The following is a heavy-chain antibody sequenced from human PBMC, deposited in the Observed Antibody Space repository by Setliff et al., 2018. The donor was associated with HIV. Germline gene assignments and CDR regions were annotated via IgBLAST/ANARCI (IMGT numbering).Heavy chain of an antibody. D-gene: IGHD6-6*01. CDR2: INHSGNT. Sequence: KPSETLSLTCAVYGGSFMGYYWNWIRQPPGKGLEWIGEINHSGNTNSNPSLKSRVTIPVDPSKSQFSLRLNSVTAADTATYYCARGPESVAPRMCAFDIWGQGTMVTVSS. CDR1: GGSFMGYY. CDR3: ARGPESVAPRMCAFDI. J-gene: IGHJ3*02. V-gene: IGHV4-34*01.